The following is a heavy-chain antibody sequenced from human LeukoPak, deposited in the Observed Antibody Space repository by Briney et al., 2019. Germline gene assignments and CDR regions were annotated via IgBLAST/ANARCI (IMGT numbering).Heavy chain of an antibody. CDR3: ARDGYYYDSSGYYYVGYFDY. D-gene: IGHD3-22*01. CDR1: GFTFSSYG. J-gene: IGHJ4*02. Sequence: GGSLRLSCAASGFTFSSYGMHWVRQAPGKGLEWVAVIWYDRSNKYYADSVKGRFTISRDNSKNTLYLQMNSLRAEDTAVYYCARDGYYYDSSGYYYVGYFDYWGQGTLVTVSS. CDR2: IWYDRSNK. V-gene: IGHV3-33*01.